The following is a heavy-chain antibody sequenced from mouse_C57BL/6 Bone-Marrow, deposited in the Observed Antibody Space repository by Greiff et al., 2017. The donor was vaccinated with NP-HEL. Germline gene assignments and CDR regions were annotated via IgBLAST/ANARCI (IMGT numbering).Heavy chain of an antibody. CDR1: GFTFSDFY. CDR3: ARDTYSNYRLDYAMDY. D-gene: IGHD2-5*01. Sequence: EVKLVESGGGLVQSGRSLRLSCATSGFTFSDFYMEWVRQAPGKGLEWIGASRNNANAYKTEYSASVKGRFIVSRDTSQIILYLQMNALRAEDTAIYYCARDTYSNYRLDYAMDYWGQGTSVTDSS. CDR2: SRNNANAYKT. V-gene: IGHV7-1*01. J-gene: IGHJ4*01.